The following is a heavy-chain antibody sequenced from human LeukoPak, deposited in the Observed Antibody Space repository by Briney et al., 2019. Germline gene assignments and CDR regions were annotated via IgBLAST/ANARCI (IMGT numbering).Heavy chain of an antibody. Sequence: SGTLSLTCAVSGGSISSSNWWSWVRPPPGKGLEWIGEIYHSGSTNYNPSLKSRVTISVDKSKNQFSLKLSSVTAADTAVYYCARLQSFYGSGSYYNDNWFDHWGQGTLVTVSS. V-gene: IGHV4-4*02. CDR3: ARLQSFYGSGSYYNDNWFDH. CDR1: GGSISSSNW. CDR2: IYHSGST. D-gene: IGHD3-10*01. J-gene: IGHJ5*02.